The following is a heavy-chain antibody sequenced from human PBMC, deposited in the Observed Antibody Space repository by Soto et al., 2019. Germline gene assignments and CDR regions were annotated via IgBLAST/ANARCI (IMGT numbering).Heavy chain of an antibody. V-gene: IGHV1-18*04. D-gene: IGHD3-10*01. Sequence: PSVKVSFKASGYTFTSYGINCVRQAPGQGLERREWSRAYKGNSNYAQQMHGRVKMTTDPSTSTAYMELRSLRSDDTAVYYCARTWGRFGEPKQGIEPWGERSLVTVSS. CDR2: SRAYKGNS. J-gene: IGHJ1*01. CDR3: ARTWGRFGEPKQGIEP. CDR1: GYTFTSYG.